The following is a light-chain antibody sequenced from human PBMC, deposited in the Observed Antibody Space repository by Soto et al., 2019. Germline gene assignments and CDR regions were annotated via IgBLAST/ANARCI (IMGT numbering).Light chain of an antibody. CDR2: AAS. Sequence: DIQMTQSPSSLSASVGDRVTITCRASQSISSYLNWYQQKPGKAPKLLIYAASSLQSGVPSRFSGSGSGTDFTLTISSLQPEDFATYYYQQSYSTPYTFGQGNKLEIK. J-gene: IGKJ2*01. CDR1: QSISSY. V-gene: IGKV1-39*01. CDR3: QQSYSTPYT.